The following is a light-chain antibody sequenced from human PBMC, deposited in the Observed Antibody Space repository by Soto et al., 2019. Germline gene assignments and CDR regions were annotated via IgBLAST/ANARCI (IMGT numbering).Light chain of an antibody. Sequence: YELTQPPSVSVSPGQTARITCSGDALPKQYAYWYRQKPGQAPVLVIFKDSERASGIPERFSGSNSGTTATLTISGVQAEDEADYHCQSADSSSSWIFGGGTKLTVL. CDR3: QSADSSSSWI. J-gene: IGLJ2*01. CDR2: KDS. CDR1: ALPKQY. V-gene: IGLV3-25*03.